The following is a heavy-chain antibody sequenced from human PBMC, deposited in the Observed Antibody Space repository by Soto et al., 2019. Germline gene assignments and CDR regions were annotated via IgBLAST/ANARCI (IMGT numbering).Heavy chain of an antibody. V-gene: IGHV3-30-3*01. CDR1: GFTFSSYA. D-gene: IGHD6-13*01. CDR2: ISYDGSNK. CDR3: ARDIGIAAAAYGMDV. J-gene: IGHJ6*02. Sequence: VQLVESGGGLVQPEGSLRLSCAASGFTFSSYAMHWVRQAPGKGLEWVAVISYDGSNKYYADSVKGRFTISRDNSKNTLYLQMNSLRAEDTAVYYCARDIGIAAAAYGMDVWGQVTTVTVSS.